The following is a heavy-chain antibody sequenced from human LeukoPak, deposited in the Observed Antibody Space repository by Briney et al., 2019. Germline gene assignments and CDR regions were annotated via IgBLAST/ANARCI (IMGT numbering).Heavy chain of an antibody. D-gene: IGHD3-22*01. CDR2: ISWNSGSI. J-gene: IGHJ3*02. CDR3: AKIYMIVVVNDAFDI. V-gene: IGHV3-9*01. Sequence: GGSLRLSCAASGFTFDDYAMHWVRQAPGKGLEWVSGISWNSGSIGYADSVKGRFTISRDNAKNSLYLQMNSLRAEDTAVYYCAKIYMIVVVNDAFDIWGQGTMVTVSS. CDR1: GFTFDDYA.